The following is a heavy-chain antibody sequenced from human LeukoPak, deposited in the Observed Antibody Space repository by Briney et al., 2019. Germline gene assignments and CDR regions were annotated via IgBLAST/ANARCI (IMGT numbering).Heavy chain of an antibody. J-gene: IGHJ4*02. V-gene: IGHV3-7*01. CDR2: IKQDGSEK. CDR3: ARDSSSGFSDY. CDR1: GGSFSGYY. D-gene: IGHD6-19*01. Sequence: PSETLSLTCAVYGGSFSGYYWSWIRQPPGKGLEWVANIKQDGSEKYYVDSVKGRFSISRDSAKNSLYLQMNSLRAEDTAVHYCARDSSSGFSDYWGQGTLVTVSS.